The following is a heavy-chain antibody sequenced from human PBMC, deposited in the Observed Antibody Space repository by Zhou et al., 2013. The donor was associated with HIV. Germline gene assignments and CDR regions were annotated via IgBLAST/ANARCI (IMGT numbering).Heavy chain of an antibody. Sequence: QVQLVQSGAEVKKPGASVKVSCKASGYTFTSYDINWVRQATGQGLEWMGWISSYRGHTNYAQKLQGRVSVTTDTSTNTAYMELRSLRSDDTAVYYCARALSTRWIGGGFYYMDVWGKGTTVTVS. CDR3: ARALSTRWIGGGFYYMDV. D-gene: IGHD6-19*01. V-gene: IGHV1-18*01. CDR1: GYTFTSYD. CDR2: ISSYRGHT. J-gene: IGHJ6*03.